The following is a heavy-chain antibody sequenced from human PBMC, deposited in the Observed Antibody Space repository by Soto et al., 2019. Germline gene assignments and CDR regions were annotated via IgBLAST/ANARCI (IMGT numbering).Heavy chain of an antibody. CDR2: IFYSGTT. J-gene: IGHJ6*02. D-gene: IGHD1-1*01. V-gene: IGHV4-30-4*01. Sequence: QVQLQESGPGLVRPSQTLSLTCTVSGDSISSADYYWSWIRPTPGKGLAWIGHIFYSGTTYYNPYLKSRLTISEDTSKNHFSLRLTSVTAADKDVYYCARDLWVEPELYYYGMDVWGQGTTVTVSS. CDR3: ARDLWVEPELYYYGMDV. CDR1: GDSISSADYY.